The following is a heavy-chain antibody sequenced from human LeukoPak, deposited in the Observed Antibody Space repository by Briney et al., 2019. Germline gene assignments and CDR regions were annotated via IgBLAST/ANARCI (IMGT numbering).Heavy chain of an antibody. V-gene: IGHV4-59*01. D-gene: IGHD5-12*01. J-gene: IGHJ4*02. CDR2: IYYSGST. CDR3: ARDSGYDSFDY. CDR1: GGSISSYY. Sequence: RASETLSLTCTVSGGSISSYYWSWIRQPPGKGLEWIGYIYYSGSTSYNPSLKSRVTISVDTSKNQFSLKLSSVTAADTAVYYCARDSGYDSFDYWGQGTLVTVSS.